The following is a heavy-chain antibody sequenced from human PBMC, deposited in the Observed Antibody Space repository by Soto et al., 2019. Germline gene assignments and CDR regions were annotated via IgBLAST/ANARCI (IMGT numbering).Heavy chain of an antibody. J-gene: IGHJ4*02. D-gene: IGHD6-13*01. Sequence: PGGSLRLSCAAPTFIFSTYWMTWVRQAPGKGLEWVANIKRDGSETHYADSVKGRFTISRYTSKNTLYLQMHSLRTDDTAVYYCATSSTWYRAFDYWGQGTLVTVSS. CDR1: TFIFSTYW. CDR2: IKRDGSET. V-gene: IGHV3-7*03. CDR3: ATSSTWYRAFDY.